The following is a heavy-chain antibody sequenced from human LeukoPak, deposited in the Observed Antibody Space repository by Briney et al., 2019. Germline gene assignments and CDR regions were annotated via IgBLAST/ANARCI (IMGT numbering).Heavy chain of an antibody. CDR2: ISISGETT. V-gene: IGHV3-23*01. CDR3: AKEEVPNDY. CDR1: GFTFSRSA. Sequence: TGGSLRLSCEVSGFTFSRSAMSWVRQAPGKGLEWVSGISISGETTYYADSVQGRFTTSRDNSKNTVYLQMFSLRVEDTAVYYCAKEEVPNDYWGQGILVTVSS. J-gene: IGHJ4*02.